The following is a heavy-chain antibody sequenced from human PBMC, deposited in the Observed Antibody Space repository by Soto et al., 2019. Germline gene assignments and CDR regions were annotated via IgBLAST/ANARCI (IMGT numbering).Heavy chain of an antibody. CDR1: AFKFSDYY. V-gene: IGHV3-11*01. Sequence: QVQLVESGGGLVKPGGSLRLSCAASAFKFSDYYMSWVRQAPGKGLKWVSYISGSGDVIYYADSVNGRFTISRDNDKKSVHLQMDTLRAEDTALYYCARAPDCGEGSCYRHFDLWGQGTRVAVSS. CDR3: ARAPDCGEGSCYRHFDL. J-gene: IGHJ4*02. D-gene: IGHD2-15*01. CDR2: ISGSGDVI.